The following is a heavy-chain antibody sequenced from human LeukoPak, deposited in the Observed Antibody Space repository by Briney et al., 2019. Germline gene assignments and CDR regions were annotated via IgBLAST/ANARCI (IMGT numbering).Heavy chain of an antibody. V-gene: IGHV3-30*02. CDR3: TRNLGYCTGGGCYADY. CDR2: IRYDGSNK. CDR1: GFTFDSYG. J-gene: IGHJ4*02. Sequence: GGSLRVSCAAAGFTFDSYGMHWVRHAPGRGLEWVALIRYDGSNKYYADSVKGRFTISRDNSMNTLYLQMNSLRAEDTAVYYCTRNLGYCTGGGCYADYWGQGTLVTVSS. D-gene: IGHD2-15*01.